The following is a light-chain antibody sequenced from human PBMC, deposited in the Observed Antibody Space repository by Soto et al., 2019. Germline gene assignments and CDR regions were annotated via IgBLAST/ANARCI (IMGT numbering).Light chain of an antibody. V-gene: IGKV3-11*01. Sequence: EILLTQSPATLSLSPGEISTLSCRASQSVSSYLAWYQQKPGQAPRLLIYDASNRATDIPSRFSGSGSGTDFTLTISSLEPEDFAVYYCQQRSNWPPTFGQGTRLEIK. CDR1: QSVSSY. J-gene: IGKJ5*01. CDR3: QQRSNWPPT. CDR2: DAS.